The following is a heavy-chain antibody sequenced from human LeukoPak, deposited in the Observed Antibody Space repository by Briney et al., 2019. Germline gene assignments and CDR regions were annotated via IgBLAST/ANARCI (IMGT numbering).Heavy chain of an antibody. D-gene: IGHD6-13*01. J-gene: IGHJ3*02. CDR3: ARVMSKLGDAFDI. CDR2: IYQSGSP. Sequence: PSETLSLTCTVSGGSIISYYWNWFRQPPGKGLEWIGYIYQSGSPNYNPSLKSRVTISIDTSKNQFSLKLSSVTAADTAVYYCARVMSKLGDAFDIWGQGTMVTVSS. V-gene: IGHV4-59*08. CDR1: GGSIISYY.